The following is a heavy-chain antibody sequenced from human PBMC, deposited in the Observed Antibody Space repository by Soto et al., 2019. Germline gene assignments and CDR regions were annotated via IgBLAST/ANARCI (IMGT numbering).Heavy chain of an antibody. CDR3: ARATYYYDSSGFDY. D-gene: IGHD3-22*01. J-gene: IGHJ4*02. CDR2: IYYSGST. CDR1: GGSVSSGSYY. V-gene: IGHV4-61*01. Sequence: PSETLSLTCTVSGGSVSSGSYYWSWIRQPPGKGLEWIGYIYYSGSTNYNPSLKSRVTISVDTSKIQFSLKLSSVTAADTAVYYCARATYYYDSSGFDYWGQGTLVTVSS.